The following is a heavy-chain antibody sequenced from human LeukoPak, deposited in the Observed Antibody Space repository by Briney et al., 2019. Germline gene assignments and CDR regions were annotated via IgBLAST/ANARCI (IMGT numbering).Heavy chain of an antibody. Sequence: GASVKVSCKASGYTFTGYYMHWVRQAPGQGPEWMGWINPNNGGTNYAQKFQGRVTMTRGTSISTAYMELSRLRSDDTAVYYCARSTSYSSSWYFDLWGRGTLVTVSS. CDR1: GYTFTGYY. CDR2: INPNNGGT. D-gene: IGHD6-13*01. J-gene: IGHJ2*01. V-gene: IGHV1-2*02. CDR3: ARSTSYSSSWYFDL.